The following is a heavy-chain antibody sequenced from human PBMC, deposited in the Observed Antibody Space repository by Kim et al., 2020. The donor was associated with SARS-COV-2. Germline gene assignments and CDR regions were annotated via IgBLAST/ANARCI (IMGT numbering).Heavy chain of an antibody. CDR2: IYYTGNT. Sequence: SETLSLTCSISGASIISYHWSWIRQPPGKGLEWIGYIYYTGNTNYNPSLRSRVTMSVDASKNHFSLKLNSVTAADTAIYYCATGANLFDHWGQGTLVIVSS. V-gene: IGHV4-59*01. J-gene: IGHJ4*02. D-gene: IGHD1-7*01. CDR1: GASIISYH. CDR3: ATGANLFDH.